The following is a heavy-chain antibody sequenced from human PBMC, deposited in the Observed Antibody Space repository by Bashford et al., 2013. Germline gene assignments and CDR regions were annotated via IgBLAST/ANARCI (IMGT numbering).Heavy chain of an antibody. Sequence: WVRQAPGQGLEWVGRIDPNSGGTNYAQKFQGRVTVTRDTSISTAYMELSRLRSDDTAVYYCARDYGYRSTLWVKYFDYWGQGTLVTVSS. D-gene: IGHD6-13*01. J-gene: IGHJ4*02. V-gene: IGHV1-2*02. CDR3: ARDYGYRSTLWVKYFDY. CDR2: IDPNSGGT.